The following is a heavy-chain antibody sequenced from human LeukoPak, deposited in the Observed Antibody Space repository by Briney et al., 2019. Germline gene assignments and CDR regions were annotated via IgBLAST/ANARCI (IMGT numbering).Heavy chain of an antibody. J-gene: IGHJ4*02. CDR2: ISSSSSTI. V-gene: IGHV3-48*01. CDR3: ARESAAGRTPFDY. D-gene: IGHD6-13*01. Sequence: GGSLRLSCAASGFTFSSYSMNWVRQAPGKGLEWVSYISSSSSTIYYADSVKGRFTISRDNAKNSLYLQMNSLRAEDTAVYYSARESAAGRTPFDYWGQGTLVTVSS. CDR1: GFTFSSYS.